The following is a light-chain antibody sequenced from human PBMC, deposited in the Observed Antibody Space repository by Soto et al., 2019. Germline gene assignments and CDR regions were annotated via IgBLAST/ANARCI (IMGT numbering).Light chain of an antibody. CDR3: SSYTSSSTLV. V-gene: IGLV2-14*01. Sequence: QSALTQPASVSGSPGQSITISCTGTSSDVGGYNHVSWYQQHPGKAPKLMIYEVSNRPSGVSNRFSGSKSGNTASLTISGLQAEYEADYYCSSYTSSSTLVFGGGTKVTVL. CDR1: SSDVGGYNH. CDR2: EVS. J-gene: IGLJ3*02.